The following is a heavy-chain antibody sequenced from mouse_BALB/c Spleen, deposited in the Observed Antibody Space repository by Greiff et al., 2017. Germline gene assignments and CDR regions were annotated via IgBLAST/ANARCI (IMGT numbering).Heavy chain of an antibody. D-gene: IGHD1-1*02. CDR3: AREIYGHYFDY. J-gene: IGHJ2*01. CDR1: GFTFSSFG. CDR2: ISSGSSTI. V-gene: IGHV5-17*02. Sequence: EVQRVESGGGLVQPGGSRKLSCAASGFTFSSFGMHWVRQAPEKGLEWVAYISSGSSTIYYADTVKGRFTISRDNPKNTLFLQMTSLRSEDTAMYYCAREIYGHYFDYWGQGTTLTVSS.